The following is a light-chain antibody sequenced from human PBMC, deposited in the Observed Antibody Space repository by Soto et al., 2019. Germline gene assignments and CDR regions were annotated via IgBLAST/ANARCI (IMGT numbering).Light chain of an antibody. V-gene: IGKV3-15*01. Sequence: EKVMTQSPATLSVSPGERATLSCRASQSVRSNLAWYQQKPGQPPRLLIYDASTRATGIPSRFSGSGSGTEFTLTISSLKSEDFAVYYCQQYDNWPPTFGQGTKVDIK. CDR3: QQYDNWPPT. J-gene: IGKJ1*01. CDR1: QSVRSN. CDR2: DAS.